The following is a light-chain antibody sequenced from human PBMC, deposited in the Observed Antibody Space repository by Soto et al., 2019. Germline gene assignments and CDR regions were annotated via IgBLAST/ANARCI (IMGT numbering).Light chain of an antibody. J-gene: IGKJ2*03. CDR3: QQYGDYNSPRYS. V-gene: IGKV3-20*01. Sequence: EIVLTQSPGTLSLSPGDRVTLSCRASESVSSNYLTWSQQKPGQAPRLLIYATSARATGIPDRFSGSGSGTDFTLTISRLEPEDFAMYYCQQYGDYNSPRYSFGQGTRLEI. CDR2: ATS. CDR1: ESVSSNY.